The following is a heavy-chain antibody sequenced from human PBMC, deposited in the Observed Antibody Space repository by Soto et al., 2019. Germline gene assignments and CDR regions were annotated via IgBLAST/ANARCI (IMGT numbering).Heavy chain of an antibody. D-gene: IGHD5-18*01. Sequence: QVQLVQSGAEVKKPGSSVKVSCKASGGTFSSYAISWVRQAPGQGLEWMGGIIPIFGTANYAQKFQGRVTITADKSTSTAYVELSSLSSEDTGVYYCVSGRIQQRRDIDYWGQGTLVTVSS. V-gene: IGHV1-69*06. CDR3: VSGRIQQRRDIDY. CDR1: GGTFSSYA. CDR2: IIPIFGTA. J-gene: IGHJ4*02.